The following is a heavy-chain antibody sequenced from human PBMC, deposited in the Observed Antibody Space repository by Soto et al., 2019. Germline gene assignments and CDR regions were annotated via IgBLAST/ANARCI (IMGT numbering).Heavy chain of an antibody. CDR3: ARDIDSSA. CDR2: IKSDGSST. J-gene: IGHJ5*02. CDR1: GFTVSSSH. V-gene: IGHV3-74*01. D-gene: IGHD6-19*01. Sequence: PGGSLRLSCTTSGFTVSSSHMSWVRQAPGKGLVWVSRIKSDGSSTSYADSVKGRFNISRDNAKNTLYLQMNSVRAEDTAVYYCARDIDSSAWGQGTLVTVSS.